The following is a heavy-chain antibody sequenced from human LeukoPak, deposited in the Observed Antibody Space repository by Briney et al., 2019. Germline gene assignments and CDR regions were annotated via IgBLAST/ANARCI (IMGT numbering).Heavy chain of an antibody. J-gene: IGHJ4*02. V-gene: IGHV3-48*03. D-gene: IGHD4-17*01. CDR3: ARDRSTVTTWVDY. CDR1: GFTFSSHE. CDR2: INNGGSSI. Sequence: PGGSLRLSCATSGFTFSSHEMNWVRQAPGKGLEWVAYINNGGSSIYYADSVKGRFTISRDNAKNSLYLQMNSLRAEDTAVYYCARDRSTVTTWVDYWGQGTLVTVSS.